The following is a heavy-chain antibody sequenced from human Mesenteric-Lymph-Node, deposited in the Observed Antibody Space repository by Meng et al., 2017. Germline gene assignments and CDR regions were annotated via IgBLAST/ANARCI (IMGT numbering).Heavy chain of an antibody. D-gene: IGHD4-17*01. J-gene: IGHJ4*02. V-gene: IGHV4-4*02. Sequence: QVRLEESGPGLVKASGTLSPTCAVSGGSISSNVWWSWVRRTPAKGLEWIGEVYHSGSTNYNPSLKSRVTISVDTSKNQFSLRLSSVTAADTAVYYCTTLYGDSISWGQGTLVTVSS. CDR1: GGSISSNVW. CDR3: TTLYGDSIS. CDR2: VYHSGST.